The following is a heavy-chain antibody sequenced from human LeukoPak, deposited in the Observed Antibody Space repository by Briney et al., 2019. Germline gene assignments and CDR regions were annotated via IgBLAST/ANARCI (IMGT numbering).Heavy chain of an antibody. CDR1: GYTFTGYY. CDR2: INPNSGGT. CDR3: ARELPEWELLIPHY. V-gene: IGHV1-2*02. Sequence: ASVKVSCKASGYTFTGYYMHWVRQAPGRGLEWMGWINPNSGGTNYAQKFQGRVTMTRDTSISTAYMELSRLRSDDTAVYYCARELPEWELLIPHYWGQGTLVTVSS. J-gene: IGHJ4*02. D-gene: IGHD1-26*01.